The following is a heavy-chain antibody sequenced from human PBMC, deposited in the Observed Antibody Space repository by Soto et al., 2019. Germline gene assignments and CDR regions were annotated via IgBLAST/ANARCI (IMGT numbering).Heavy chain of an antibody. Sequence: EVQLVESGGGLVQPGGSLRLSCAASGFTFSSYEMNWVRQAPGKGLEWVSYISSSGSTIYYADSVKGRFTISRDNAKNSLYLQMSSLRAEDTAVYYCAREGLRWVRGAAPDYYGMDVWGQGPTVTVSS. J-gene: IGHJ6*02. D-gene: IGHD3-10*01. CDR2: ISSSGSTI. CDR1: GFTFSSYE. CDR3: AREGLRWVRGAAPDYYGMDV. V-gene: IGHV3-48*03.